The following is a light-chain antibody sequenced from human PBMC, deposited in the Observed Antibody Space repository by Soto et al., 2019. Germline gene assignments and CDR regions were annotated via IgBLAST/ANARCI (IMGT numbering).Light chain of an antibody. J-gene: IGKJ1*01. CDR3: QQYKNWTRT. CDR2: GAS. V-gene: IGKV3-15*01. CDR1: QSVSSN. Sequence: EIVMTQSPATLSVSPGERATLSCRASQSVSSNLAWYQQKPGQAPRLLIYGASTRATGIPDRFSGSGSGTQFTITISRLQGEDFTVYYCQQYKNWTRTFGKGTKVEIK.